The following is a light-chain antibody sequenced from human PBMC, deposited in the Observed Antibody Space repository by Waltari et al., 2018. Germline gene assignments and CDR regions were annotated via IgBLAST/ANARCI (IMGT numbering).Light chain of an antibody. CDR2: KAS. V-gene: IGKV1-5*03. CDR3: QHYNSFSRT. J-gene: IGKJ1*01. CDR1: QSITNW. Sequence: DFQMTQSPSTLSAFVGDRVTITCRASQSITNWLAWYQHRPGKAPKLLVYKASNLKSNVPSRFSGSGSGTEFTLTITSLQPDDVATYYCQHYNSFSRTFGQGTKVQIK.